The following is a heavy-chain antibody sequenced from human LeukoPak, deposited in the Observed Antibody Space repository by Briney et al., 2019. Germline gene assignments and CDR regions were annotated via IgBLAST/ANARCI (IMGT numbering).Heavy chain of an antibody. Sequence: GGSLRLSCAASEFTFSSYAMSWVRQAPGKGLEWVLRISGSSGRTYYTDSVTGRFTISRDNSKNMVYLQMNSLRAEDTAIYYCARDDAADGGYLDHWGQGTLVTVSS. CDR3: ARDDAADGGYLDH. CDR2: ISGSSGRT. CDR1: EFTFSSYA. D-gene: IGHD5-18*01. V-gene: IGHV3-23*01. J-gene: IGHJ5*02.